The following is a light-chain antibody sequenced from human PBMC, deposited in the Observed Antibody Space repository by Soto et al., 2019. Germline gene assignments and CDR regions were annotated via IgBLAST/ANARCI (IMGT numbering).Light chain of an antibody. Sequence: DIQMPQSPSSLSASVGDRVAITCRASQSISSYLNWYQQKPGKAPKLLIYAASSLQSGVPSRFSGSGFGTDFTLTISSLQPEDFATYYCQQADTFPITFGQGTRLEI. J-gene: IGKJ5*01. CDR2: AAS. V-gene: IGKV1-39*01. CDR1: QSISSY. CDR3: QQADTFPIT.